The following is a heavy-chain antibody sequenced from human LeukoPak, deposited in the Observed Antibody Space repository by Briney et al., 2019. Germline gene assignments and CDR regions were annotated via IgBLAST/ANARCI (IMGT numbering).Heavy chain of an antibody. CDR1: GFTCSSYW. CDR2: IKEDGSEQ. Sequence: PGGSLRLSCAASGFTCSSYWMSWVRQAPGKGLEGVASIKEDGSEQYYVDSVKGRFTISRDNAKNSLYLQMNSLRAEDMAVYYCARGGYYWGAWGQGTLVTVSS. V-gene: IGHV3-7*01. J-gene: IGHJ5*02. D-gene: IGHD1-1*01. CDR3: ARGGYYWGA.